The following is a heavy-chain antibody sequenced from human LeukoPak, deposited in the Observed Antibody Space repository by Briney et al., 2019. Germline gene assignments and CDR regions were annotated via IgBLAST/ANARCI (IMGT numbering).Heavy chain of an antibody. D-gene: IGHD3-10*01. Sequence: SETLSLTCTVSGGSISSGSYYWSWIRQPAGKGLEWIGRIYTSGSTNYNPSLKSRVTISVDTSKNQFSLKLSSVTAADTAVYYCARGAVRDPNWFDPWGQGTLVTVSS. CDR2: IYTSGST. J-gene: IGHJ5*02. CDR3: ARGAVRDPNWFDP. V-gene: IGHV4-61*02. CDR1: GGSISSGSYY.